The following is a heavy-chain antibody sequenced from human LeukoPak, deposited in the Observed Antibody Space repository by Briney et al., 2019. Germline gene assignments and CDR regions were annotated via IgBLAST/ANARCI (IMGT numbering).Heavy chain of an antibody. CDR3: AKARGGGYPFDY. D-gene: IGHD2-15*01. CDR2: ISWNSGSI. CDR1: GFTFDDYA. V-gene: IGHV3-9*01. J-gene: IGHJ4*02. Sequence: GRSLRLSCAASGFTFDDYAMHWVRQAPGKGLEWVSGISWNSGSIGYADSVKGRFTISRDNAKNSLYLQMNSLRAEVTALYYCAKARGGGYPFDYWGQGTLVTVSS.